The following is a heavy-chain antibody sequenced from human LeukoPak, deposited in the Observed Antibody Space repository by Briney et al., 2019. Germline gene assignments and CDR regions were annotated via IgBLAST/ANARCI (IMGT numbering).Heavy chain of an antibody. V-gene: IGHV3-11*01. CDR3: ARDPQSSSWYDY. Sequence: PGGSLRLSCAVSGFNLSVYYMSWIRQAPGKGLEWVSYITISGSAKYYADSVKGRFTISRDNAKNSLYLQMNSLRAEDTAVYYCARDPQSSSWYDYWGQGTLVTVSS. CDR2: ITISGSAK. CDR1: GFNLSVYY. J-gene: IGHJ4*02. D-gene: IGHD6-13*01.